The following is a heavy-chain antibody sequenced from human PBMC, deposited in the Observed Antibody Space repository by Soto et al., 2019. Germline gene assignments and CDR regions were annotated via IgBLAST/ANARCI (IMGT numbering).Heavy chain of an antibody. Sequence: RSRTLARAACGLCITRWSPYQERQAPGKGLEWVANIKQDGSEKYYVDSVKGRFTISRDNAKSSLYLQMNSLRAEDTAVYYCARFYYDSSGYLPSPYYYYYGMDVWGQGTTVTVSS. J-gene: IGHJ6*02. CDR3: ARFYYDSSGYLPSPYYYYYGMDV. V-gene: IGHV3-7*04. CDR2: IKQDGSEK. D-gene: IGHD3-22*01. CDR1: GLCITRWS.